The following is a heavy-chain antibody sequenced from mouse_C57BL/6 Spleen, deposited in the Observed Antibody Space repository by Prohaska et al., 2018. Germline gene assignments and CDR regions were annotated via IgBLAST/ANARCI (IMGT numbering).Heavy chain of an antibody. J-gene: IGHJ2*01. V-gene: IGHV1-26*01. CDR3: ARKGPFDY. Sequence: HGKSLEWIGDINPNNGGTSYNQKFKGKATLTVDKSSSTAYMELRSLTSEDSAVYYCARKGPFDYWGQGTTLTVSS. CDR2: INPNNGGT. D-gene: IGHD3-3*01.